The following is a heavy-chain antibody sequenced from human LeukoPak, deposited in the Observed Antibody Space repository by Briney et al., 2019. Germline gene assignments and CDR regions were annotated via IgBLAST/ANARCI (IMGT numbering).Heavy chain of an antibody. CDR1: VYTFSSYP. D-gene: IGHD2-15*01. J-gene: IGHJ4*02. Sequence: PGGSLRLSCAASVYTFSSYPISCVPDAPGRGLEWVSALGYSGNTYYADSVKGRFTTSRDNAKNSLYLQMNSLGAEDTAVYYCARCSGCSCYQSDDYWGQGTLVTVSS. CDR2: LGYSGNT. V-gene: IGHV3-21*01. CDR3: ARCSGCSCYQSDDY.